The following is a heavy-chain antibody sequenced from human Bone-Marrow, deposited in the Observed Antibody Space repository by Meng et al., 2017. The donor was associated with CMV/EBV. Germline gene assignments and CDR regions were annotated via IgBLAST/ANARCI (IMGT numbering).Heavy chain of an antibody. J-gene: IGHJ4*02. V-gene: IGHV3-9*01. D-gene: IGHD3-16*01. CDR2: ISWRSGRI. Sequence: SLKISCAASGFTFSSYAMHWVRQAPGKGLERVSGISWRSGRIGYAGSVKGRFTISRDNVKNSLYLQMNSLRAEDTAFYYCAKDLRSAIDGGAFEIWGQGTLVTVSS. CDR3: AKDLRSAIDGGAFEI. CDR1: GFTFSSYA.